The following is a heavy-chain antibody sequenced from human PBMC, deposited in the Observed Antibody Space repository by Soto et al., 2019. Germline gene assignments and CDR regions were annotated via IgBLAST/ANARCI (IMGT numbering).Heavy chain of an antibody. Sequence: ASETLSLTCTVSGGSVSSGSYYWSWIRQPPGKGLEWIGYIYYSGSTNYNPSLKSRVTISVDTSKNQFSLKLSSVTAADTAVYYCARDVSSSWYRGYYYYGMDVWGQGTTVTVSS. CDR2: IYYSGST. CDR3: ARDVSSSWYRGYYYYGMDV. J-gene: IGHJ6*02. V-gene: IGHV4-61*01. D-gene: IGHD6-13*01. CDR1: GGSVSSGSYY.